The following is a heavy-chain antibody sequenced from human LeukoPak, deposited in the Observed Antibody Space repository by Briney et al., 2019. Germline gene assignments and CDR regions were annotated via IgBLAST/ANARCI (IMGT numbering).Heavy chain of an antibody. CDR3: ARLKPNFLGTFDS. CDR1: GGSISSSSYY. V-gene: IGHV4-39*07. Sequence: SETLSLTCTVSGGSISSSSYYWGWIRQPPGKGLEWIGSIYYSGSTYFNPSPRSRVAISVDTSKNQFSLNLTSVTAADTAMFYCARLKPNFLGTFDSWGQGALVTVSS. CDR2: IYYSGST. D-gene: IGHD7-27*01. J-gene: IGHJ4*02.